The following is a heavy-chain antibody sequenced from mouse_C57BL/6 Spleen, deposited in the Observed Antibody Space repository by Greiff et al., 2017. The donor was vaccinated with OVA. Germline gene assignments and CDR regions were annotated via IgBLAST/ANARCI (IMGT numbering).Heavy chain of an antibody. V-gene: IGHV1-50*01. CDR3: ARGDANWDWAY. CDR1: GYTFTSYW. CDR2: IDPSDSYT. D-gene: IGHD4-1*02. J-gene: IGHJ3*01. Sequence: QVQLKQPGAELVKPGASVKLSCKASGYTFTSYWMQWVKQRPGPGLEWIGEIDPSDSYTNYNQKFKGKATLTVDTSSSTAYMQLSSLTSEDSAVYYCARGDANWDWAYWGQGTLVTVSA.